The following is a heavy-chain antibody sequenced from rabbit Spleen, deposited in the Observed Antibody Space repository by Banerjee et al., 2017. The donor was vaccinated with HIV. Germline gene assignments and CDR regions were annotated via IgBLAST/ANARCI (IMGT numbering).Heavy chain of an antibody. D-gene: IGHD1-1*01. Sequence: QEQLVESGGGLVKPGGSLTLTCTASGFSFSSNWICWVRQAPGKGLEWIACIYTGTENTGYASWAKGRFTISKASSTTVTLQMTSLTAADTATYFCARDLTSVIGWNFNLWGQGTLVTVS. CDR1: GFSFSSNW. J-gene: IGHJ4*01. CDR3: ARDLTSVIGWNFNL. V-gene: IGHV1S45*01. CDR2: IYTGTENT.